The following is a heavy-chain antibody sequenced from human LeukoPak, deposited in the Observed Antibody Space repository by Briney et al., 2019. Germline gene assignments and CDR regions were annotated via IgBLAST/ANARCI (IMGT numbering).Heavy chain of an antibody. CDR1: GYTFTSYG. V-gene: IGHV1-18*01. CDR2: ISAYNGNT. CDR3: ARGGIVTVPPYGMDV. Sequence: ASVKVSCKASGYTFTSYGISWVRQAPGQGLEWMGWISAYNGNTNYAQKLQGRVTITTDTSTSTAYMELRSLRSDDTAVYYCARGGIVTVPPYGMDVWGQGTTVTVSS. D-gene: IGHD1-14*01. J-gene: IGHJ6*02.